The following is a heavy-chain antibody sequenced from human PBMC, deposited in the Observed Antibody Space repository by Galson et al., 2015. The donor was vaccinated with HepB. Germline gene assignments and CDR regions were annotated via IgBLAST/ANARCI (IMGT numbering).Heavy chain of an antibody. CDR1: GFTFSSYG. CDR2: VMSGSGGA. CDR3: AKCGVLSSGWCNYFDP. J-gene: IGHJ5*02. Sequence: SLRLSCAASGFTFSSYGMIWVRQAPGKGLEWVSAVMSGSGGAFYADSVKGRSTISRDNSKNTLSLQVNSLGAEDTAVYYCAKCGVLSSGWCNYFDPWGQGTLVTVSS. D-gene: IGHD6-19*01. V-gene: IGHV3-23*01.